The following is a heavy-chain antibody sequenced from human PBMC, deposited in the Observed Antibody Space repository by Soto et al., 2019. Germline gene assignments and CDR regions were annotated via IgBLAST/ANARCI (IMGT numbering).Heavy chain of an antibody. CDR2: IIPIFGTA. V-gene: IGHV1-69*13. D-gene: IGHD2-8*01. J-gene: IGHJ6*02. Sequence: GASVKVSCKASGGTFSSYAISWVRQAPGQGLEWMGGIIPIFGTANYAQKFQGRVTITADESTSTAYMELSSLRSEDTAVYYCARADSYALPPYYYYYGMDVWGQGTTVTVSS. CDR1: GGTFSSYA. CDR3: ARADSYALPPYYYYYGMDV.